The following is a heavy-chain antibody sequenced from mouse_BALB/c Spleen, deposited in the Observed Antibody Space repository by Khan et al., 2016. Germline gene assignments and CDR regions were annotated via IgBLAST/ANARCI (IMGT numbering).Heavy chain of an antibody. V-gene: IGHV3-2*02. CDR1: GYSITSDYA. CDR3: ATSGNYFDY. CDR2: ITYSGYT. J-gene: IGHJ2*01. Sequence: EVQLQESGPGLVKPSQSLSLTCTVTGYSITSDYAWNWIRQFPGNKLEWMGYITYSGYTSYNPSLKSRISITRDTSKNQFFLQLNSVTTEDTGTYYCATSGNYFDYWGQGTTLTVSS. D-gene: IGHD1-1*01.